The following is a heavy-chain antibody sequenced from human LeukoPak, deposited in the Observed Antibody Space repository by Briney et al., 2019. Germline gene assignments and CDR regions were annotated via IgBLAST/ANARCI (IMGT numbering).Heavy chain of an antibody. CDR3: AKDYLIAVAGTFEY. Sequence: PGRSLRLSCAASGFTFGSYGMHWVRQAPGKGLEWVAVISYDGSNKYYADSVKGRFTISRDNSKNTLYLQMNSLRAEDTAVYYCAKDYLIAVAGTFEYWGQGTLVTVSS. CDR1: GFTFGSYG. J-gene: IGHJ4*02. CDR2: ISYDGSNK. D-gene: IGHD6-19*01. V-gene: IGHV3-30*18.